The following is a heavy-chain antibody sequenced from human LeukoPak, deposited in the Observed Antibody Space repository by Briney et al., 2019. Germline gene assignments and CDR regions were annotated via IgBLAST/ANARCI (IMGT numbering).Heavy chain of an antibody. V-gene: IGHV3-23*01. CDR1: GFSFSSYA. CDR3: ARDQLGVVTTAHTFDY. J-gene: IGHJ4*02. Sequence: GGSLRLSCAASGFSFSSYAMSWVRQAPGKGLEWVSSISGSGGATYYADSVKGRFTISRDNSKNTLYLQMNSLRAEDTAVYYCARDQLGVVTTAHTFDYWGQGTLVTVSS. CDR2: ISGSGGAT. D-gene: IGHD2-21*02.